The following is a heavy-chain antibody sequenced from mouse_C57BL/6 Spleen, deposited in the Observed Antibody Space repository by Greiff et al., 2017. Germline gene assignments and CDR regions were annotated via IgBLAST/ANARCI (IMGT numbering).Heavy chain of an antibody. Sequence: VQLQQPGAELVMPGASVKLSCKASGYTFTSYRMHWVKQNPGKGLEWIGEFDPSDSYTTYNQKFKGKSTLTVDKSSSTVYMELSRLTSEDSAVYYCAREAEHDGSHYFDVWGKGTTLTVSS. D-gene: IGHD1-1*02. CDR3: AREAEHDGSHYFDV. CDR2: FDPSDSYT. J-gene: IGHJ1*03. V-gene: IGHV1-69*01. CDR1: GYTFTSYR.